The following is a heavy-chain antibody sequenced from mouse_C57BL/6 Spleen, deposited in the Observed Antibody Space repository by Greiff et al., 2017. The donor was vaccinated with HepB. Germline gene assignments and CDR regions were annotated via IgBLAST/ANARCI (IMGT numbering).Heavy chain of an antibody. CDR3: ASSDYYGYDGVYAMDY. J-gene: IGHJ4*01. CDR2: IDPNSGGT. Sequence: VQLQQSGAELVKPGASVKLSCKASGYTFTSYWMHWVKQRPGRGLEWIGRIDPNSGGTKYNEKFKSKATLTVDKPSSTAYMQLSSLTSEDSAVYYCASSDYYGYDGVYAMDYWGQGTSVTVSS. V-gene: IGHV1-72*01. CDR1: GYTFTSYW. D-gene: IGHD2-2*01.